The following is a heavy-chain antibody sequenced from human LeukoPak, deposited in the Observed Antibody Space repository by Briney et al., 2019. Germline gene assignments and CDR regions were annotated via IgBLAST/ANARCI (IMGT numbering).Heavy chain of an antibody. CDR3: AKEGRERKYSFGPGPFDS. J-gene: IGHJ4*02. CDR1: GFTFSSYA. D-gene: IGHD5-18*01. CDR2: IRGSGSST. V-gene: IGHV3-23*01. Sequence: SGGSLRLSCAASGFTFSSYAVNWVRQAPGKGLEWVSVIRGSGSSTYLADSVKGRFTISRDNSKNTLYLQMNSLRAEDTAVYYCAKEGRERKYSFGPGPFDSWGQGTLVTVSS.